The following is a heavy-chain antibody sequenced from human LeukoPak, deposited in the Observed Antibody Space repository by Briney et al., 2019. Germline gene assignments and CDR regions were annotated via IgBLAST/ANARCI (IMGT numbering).Heavy chain of an antibody. V-gene: IGHV3-30-3*01. CDR1: GFTFSSYA. J-gene: IGHJ6*02. CDR3: ARGGHCSSTSCYGYYYYYGMDV. CDR2: ISYGGSNK. D-gene: IGHD2-2*01. Sequence: GRSLRLSCAASGFTFSSYAMHWVRRAPGKGLEWVAVISYGGSNKYYADSVKGRFTISRDNSKNTLYLQMNSLRAEDTAVYYCARGGHCSSTSCYGYYYYYGMDVWGQGTTVTVSS.